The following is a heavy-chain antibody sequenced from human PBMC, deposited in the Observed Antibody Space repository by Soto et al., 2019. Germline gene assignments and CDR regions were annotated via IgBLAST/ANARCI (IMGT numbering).Heavy chain of an antibody. CDR3: AKDVNTLRPKGTSKGGLMRPADY. V-gene: IGHV3-30*18. D-gene: IGHD2-2*01. CDR2: ISYDGSNK. CDR1: GFTFSSYG. J-gene: IGHJ4*02. Sequence: QVQLVESGEGVVQPGRSLRLSCAASGFTFSSYGMHWVRQAPGKGLEWVAVISYDGSNKYYADSVKGRFTISRDNSKNTLYLQMNSLRAEDTAVYYCAKDVNTLRPKGTSKGGLMRPADYWGQGTLVTVSS.